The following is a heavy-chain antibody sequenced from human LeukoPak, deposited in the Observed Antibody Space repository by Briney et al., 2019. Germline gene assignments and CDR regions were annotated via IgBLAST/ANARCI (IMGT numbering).Heavy chain of an antibody. Sequence: GGSLRLSCAASGFTFSSYWMHWVRQAPGKGLVWVSRINSDGSSTSYADSVKGRFTISRDNSKNTLYLQMNSLRAEDTAVYYCAKDCPPLAYHYYMDVWGKGTTVTISS. CDR3: AKDCPPLAYHYYMDV. V-gene: IGHV3-74*01. D-gene: IGHD2-21*01. CDR2: INSDGSST. J-gene: IGHJ6*03. CDR1: GFTFSSYW.